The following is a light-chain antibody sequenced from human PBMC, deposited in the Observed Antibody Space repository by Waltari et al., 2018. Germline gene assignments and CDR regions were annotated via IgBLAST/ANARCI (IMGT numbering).Light chain of an antibody. Sequence: QSVLTQASSASGTPGQRVTISCSGSSSNIGSNTVNWYQQLPGTAPKLLIYSNNERPSGVPDRFSGSKSGTSASLAIGGLQSEDETDYYCAAWDDSLNVVVFGGGTKLTVL. CDR1: SSNIGSNT. CDR3: AAWDDSLNVVV. V-gene: IGLV1-44*01. CDR2: SNN. J-gene: IGLJ2*01.